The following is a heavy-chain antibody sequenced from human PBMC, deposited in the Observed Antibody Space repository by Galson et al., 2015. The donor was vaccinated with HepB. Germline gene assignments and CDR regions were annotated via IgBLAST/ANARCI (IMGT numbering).Heavy chain of an antibody. Sequence: SVKVSCKASGYTFTSYGISWVRQAPGQGLEWMGWISAYNGNTNYAQKLQGRVTMTTDTSTSTAYMELRSLRSDDTAVYYCARNLDTYYYYYMDVWGKGTTVTVSS. CDR3: ARNLDTYYYYYMDV. J-gene: IGHJ6*03. V-gene: IGHV1-18*01. D-gene: IGHD3/OR15-3a*01. CDR2: ISAYNGNT. CDR1: GYTFTSYG.